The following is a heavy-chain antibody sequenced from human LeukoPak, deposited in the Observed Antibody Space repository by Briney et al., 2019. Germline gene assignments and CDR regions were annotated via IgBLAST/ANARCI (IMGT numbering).Heavy chain of an antibody. CDR2: IYYSGST. D-gene: IGHD2-2*01. CDR1: AGSIRSYH. V-gene: IGHV4-59*08. CDR3: ARHASPYQLLYYFDY. J-gene: IGHJ4*02. Sequence: PSETLSLTCTVSAGSIRSYHWNWIRQPPGKGLEWIGYIYYSGSTNYNPSLKSRVTISVDTSKNQFSLKLSSVTAADTAVYYCARHASPYQLLYYFDYWGQGTLVTVSS.